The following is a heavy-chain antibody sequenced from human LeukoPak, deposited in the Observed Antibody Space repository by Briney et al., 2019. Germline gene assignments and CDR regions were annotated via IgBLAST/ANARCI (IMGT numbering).Heavy chain of an antibody. Sequence: GGSLRLSCAASGFTLGYYGMHWVRQAPGRGLEWVAFVRYDGKDKFYADSVKGRFTISKDTSMNTLSLQMNSLAAEDTAVYYCAKDLMRDRWFGESWGQGTLVTVSS. CDR1: GFTLGYYG. J-gene: IGHJ5*02. V-gene: IGHV3-30*02. CDR3: AKDLMRDRWFGES. D-gene: IGHD3-10*01. CDR2: VRYDGKDK.